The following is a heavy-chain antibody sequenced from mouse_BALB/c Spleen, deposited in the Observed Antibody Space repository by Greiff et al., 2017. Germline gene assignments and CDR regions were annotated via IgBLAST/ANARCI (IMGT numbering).Heavy chain of an antibody. Sequence: EGNLVESGGGLVKPGGSLKLSCAASGFTFSSYAMSWVRQSPEKRLEWVAEISSGGSYTYYPDTVTGRFTISRDNAKNTLYLEMSSLRSEDTAMYYCARDRDYDNYYAMDYWGQGTSVTVSS. V-gene: IGHV5-9-4*01. D-gene: IGHD2-4*01. CDR3: ARDRDYDNYYAMDY. CDR2: ISSGGSYT. J-gene: IGHJ4*01. CDR1: GFTFSSYA.